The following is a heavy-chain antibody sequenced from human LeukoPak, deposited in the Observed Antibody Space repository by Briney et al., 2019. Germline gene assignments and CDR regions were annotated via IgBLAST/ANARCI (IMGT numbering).Heavy chain of an antibody. CDR3: ARLPNYDTLTGYSTKPYYYYYMDV. V-gene: IGHV3-48*03. CDR1: GFTFSSYE. Sequence: GGSLRLSCAASGFTFSSYEMNWVRQAPGKGLEWVSYISSSSSTIYYADSVKGRFTISRDNAKNSLYLQMNSLRAEDTAVYYCARLPNYDTLTGYSTKPYYYYYMDVWGKGTTVTVSS. CDR2: ISSSSSTI. D-gene: IGHD3-9*01. J-gene: IGHJ6*03.